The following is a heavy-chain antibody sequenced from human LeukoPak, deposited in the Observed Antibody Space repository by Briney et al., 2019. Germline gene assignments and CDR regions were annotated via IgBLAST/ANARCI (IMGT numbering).Heavy chain of an antibody. CDR1: GFTFSTYS. J-gene: IGHJ4*02. Sequence: PGGSLRLSCAGSGFTFSTYSMHWVRQAPGKGLEWVAVISFNGNNKYYADSVKGRFTISRDNFKNTLYLQMNSLRAEDTAVYYCVGDLMESWLSDYWGQGTLVTVSS. D-gene: IGHD3-22*01. V-gene: IGHV3-30*04. CDR2: ISFNGNNK. CDR3: VGDLMESWLSDY.